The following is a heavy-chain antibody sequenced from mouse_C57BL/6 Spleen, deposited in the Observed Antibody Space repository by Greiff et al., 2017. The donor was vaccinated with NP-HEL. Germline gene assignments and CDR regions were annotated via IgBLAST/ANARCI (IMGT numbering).Heavy chain of an antibody. CDR2: IDPETGGT. CDR3: TRGGSNPYYAMDY. CDR1: GYTFTDYE. D-gene: IGHD1-1*01. J-gene: IGHJ4*01. V-gene: IGHV1-15*01. Sequence: QVQLQQSGAELVRPGASVTLSCKASGYTFTDYEMHWVKQTPVHGLEWIGAIDPETGGTAYNQKFKGKAILTADTSSSTAYMELRSLTSEDSAVYYCTRGGSNPYYAMDYWGQGTSVTVSS.